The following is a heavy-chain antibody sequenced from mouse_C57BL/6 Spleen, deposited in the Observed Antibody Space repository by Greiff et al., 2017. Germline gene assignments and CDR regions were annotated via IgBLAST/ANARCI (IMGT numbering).Heavy chain of an antibody. CDR1: GFTFSDYG. D-gene: IGHD3-1*01. V-gene: IGHV5-17*01. CDR2: ISSGSSTI. Sequence: EVQLQESGGGLVKPGGSLKLSCAASGFTFSDYGMHWGRQAPEKGLGWGAYISSGSSTIYYADTVKGRFTISRDNAKNTLFLQMTSLRSEDTAMYYCARDRRYSFYYFDCWGQGTTLTVSS. CDR3: ARDRRYSFYYFDC. J-gene: IGHJ2*01.